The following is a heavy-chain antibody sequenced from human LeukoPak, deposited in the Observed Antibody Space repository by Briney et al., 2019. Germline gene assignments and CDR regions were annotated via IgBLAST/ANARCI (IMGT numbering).Heavy chain of an antibody. D-gene: IGHD6-13*01. CDR2: INPSGGST. CDR1: GYTFTSYY. J-gene: IGHJ4*02. Sequence: ASVKVSCKASGYTFTSYYMHWVRQAPGQGLEWMGIINPSGGSTSYAQKFQGRVTMTRDTSTSTVYMELSSLRPEDTAVYYCARDLWIATAGTIPDYWGQGTLVTVSS. V-gene: IGHV1-46*01. CDR3: ARDLWIATAGTIPDY.